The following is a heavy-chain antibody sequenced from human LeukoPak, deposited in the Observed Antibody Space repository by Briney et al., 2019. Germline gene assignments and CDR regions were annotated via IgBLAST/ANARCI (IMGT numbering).Heavy chain of an antibody. J-gene: IGHJ5*02. CDR3: ARDFRDYYGSRFDP. V-gene: IGHV4-59*01. Sequence: PSETLSLTCTVSGGSISSYYWSWIRQPPGKGLEWVGYIFYSGSTNYNPSLKSRVTISVDTSKNQFSLKLSSVTAADTAVYYCARDFRDYYGSRFDPWGQGTLVTVSS. D-gene: IGHD3-10*01. CDR1: GGSISSYY. CDR2: IFYSGST.